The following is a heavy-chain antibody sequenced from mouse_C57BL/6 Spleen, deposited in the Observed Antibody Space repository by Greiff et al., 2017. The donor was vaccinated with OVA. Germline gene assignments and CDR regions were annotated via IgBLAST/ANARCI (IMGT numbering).Heavy chain of an antibody. D-gene: IGHD1-1*01. J-gene: IGHJ4*01. V-gene: IGHV1-26*01. CDR2: INPNNGGT. Sequence: EVQLQQSGPELVKPGASVKISCKASGYTFTDYYMNWVKQSHGKSLEWIGDINPNNGGTSYNQKFKGKATLTVDKSSSTAYMELRSLTSEDSAVYYCASRSWYYGTYAMDYWGQGTSVTVSS. CDR3: ASRSWYYGTYAMDY. CDR1: GYTFTDYY.